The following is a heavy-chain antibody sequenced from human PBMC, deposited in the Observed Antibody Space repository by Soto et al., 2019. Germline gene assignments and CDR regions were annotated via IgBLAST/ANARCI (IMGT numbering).Heavy chain of an antibody. D-gene: IGHD1-26*01. CDR2: IIPIFGTA. CDR1: GGTFSSYA. CDR3: ARASYSGSYLYYFDY. Sequence: SVKVSCKASGGTFSSYAISWVRQAPGQGLEWMGGIIPIFGTANYAQKFQGRVTITADESTSTAYMELSSLRSEDTAVYYCARASYSGSYLYYFDYWGQGTLVTVSS. J-gene: IGHJ4*02. V-gene: IGHV1-69*13.